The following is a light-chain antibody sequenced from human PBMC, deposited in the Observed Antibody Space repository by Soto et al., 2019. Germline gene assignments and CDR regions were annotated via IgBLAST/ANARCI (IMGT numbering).Light chain of an antibody. CDR2: EVS. V-gene: IGLV2-14*01. CDR3: SSYTSSSTLV. Sequence: QSALTQRASVSGSPGQSITISCTGTSSDVGGYKYVSWYQQHPGKAPKLMIYEVSNRPSGVSNRFSGSKSGNTASLTISGLQAEDEADYYCSSYTSSSTLVFGTGTKLTVL. CDR1: SSDVGGYKY. J-gene: IGLJ1*01.